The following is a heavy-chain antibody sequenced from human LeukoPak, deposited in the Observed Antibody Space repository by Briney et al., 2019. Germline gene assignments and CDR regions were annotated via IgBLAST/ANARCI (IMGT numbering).Heavy chain of an antibody. V-gene: IGHV3-23*01. CDR1: GFIFSSAA. CDR3: AKDREEDYYDSSGSSYSVDV. CDR2: ISGSGGST. D-gene: IGHD3-22*01. Sequence: GGSLRLSCEASGFIFSSAAMNWVRQAPGKGLEWVSGISGSGGSTYYAGAVKGRFTVSRDNSRNMFFLQMHGLRDEDTAVYYCAKDREEDYYDSSGSSYSVDVWGQGTMVIVSS. J-gene: IGHJ6*02.